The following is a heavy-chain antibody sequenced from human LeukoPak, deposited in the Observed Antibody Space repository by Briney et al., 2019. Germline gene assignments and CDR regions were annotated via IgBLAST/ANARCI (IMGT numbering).Heavy chain of an antibody. Sequence: SETLSLTCSVSGGFISISTHYWGWIRQTPGKGLEWIGSVFYSGTTYFNPSLNSRLTISVDTSKNQFSLKLRSVTAADTAVYYCARVTGYVIEDNFDYWGQGTLVTVSS. D-gene: IGHD2-15*01. CDR2: VFYSGTT. CDR3: ARVTGYVIEDNFDY. V-gene: IGHV4-39*01. CDR1: GGFISISTHY. J-gene: IGHJ4*02.